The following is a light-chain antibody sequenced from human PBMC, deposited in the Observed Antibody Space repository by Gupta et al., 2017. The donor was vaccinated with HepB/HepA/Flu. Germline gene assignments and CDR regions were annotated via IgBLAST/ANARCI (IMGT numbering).Light chain of an antibody. Sequence: QSVLTQPPPVSWAPGQRVTISCTGSSSNIGAGYDVHWYQQLPGTAPKLLIYGNSNRPSGVPDRFSGSKSGTSASLAITGLQAEDEADYYCQSYDSSLSAWVFGGGTKLTVL. V-gene: IGLV1-40*01. J-gene: IGLJ3*02. CDR2: GNS. CDR1: SSNIGAGYD. CDR3: QSYDSSLSAWV.